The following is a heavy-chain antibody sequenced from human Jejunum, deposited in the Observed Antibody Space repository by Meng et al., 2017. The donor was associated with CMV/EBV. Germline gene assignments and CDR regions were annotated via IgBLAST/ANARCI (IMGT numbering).Heavy chain of an antibody. V-gene: IGHV3-23*01. Sequence: EVQLLESGGDLVQPGGSLRLSCAASGFTFRSYAMSWVRRAPGKGLEWVSGISGSGAHTYYADSVKGRFTISRDNSKNTLDLQMNSLRTEDTAVYYCTKDQVLLWGQGTLVTVSS. CDR2: ISGSGAHT. J-gene: IGHJ4*02. CDR1: GFTFRSYA. D-gene: IGHD3-10*01. CDR3: TKDQVLL.